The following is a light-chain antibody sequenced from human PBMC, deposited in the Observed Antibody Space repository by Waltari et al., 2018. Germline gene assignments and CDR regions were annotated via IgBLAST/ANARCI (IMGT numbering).Light chain of an antibody. CDR1: SSDVGGYKL. V-gene: IGLV2-14*03. Sequence: QSALTQPAPVSGSPGQSIPISCTGTSSDVGGYKLFSWYQQHPGKAPKLMIYDVSKRPSGVSNRFSGSKSGNTASLTISGLQAEDEADYYCNSYTSSSTWVFGGGTKLTVL. CDR3: NSYTSSSTWV. CDR2: DVS. J-gene: IGLJ3*02.